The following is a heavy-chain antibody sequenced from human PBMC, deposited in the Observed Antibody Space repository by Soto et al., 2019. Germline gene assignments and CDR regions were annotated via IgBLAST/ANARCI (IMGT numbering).Heavy chain of an antibody. Sequence: SETLSLTCAVSGDSISSGGYAWTLIRQSPGKGLEWIGYIYLTGVTYYNPSLKSRVTISVDKSKSQFSLRLSSVTAADTAVYYCARGHYGGHAMDVWGQGTTVTVSS. CDR3: ARGHYGGHAMDV. V-gene: IGHV4-30-2*06. CDR2: IYLTGVT. J-gene: IGHJ6*02. D-gene: IGHD4-17*01. CDR1: GDSISSGGYA.